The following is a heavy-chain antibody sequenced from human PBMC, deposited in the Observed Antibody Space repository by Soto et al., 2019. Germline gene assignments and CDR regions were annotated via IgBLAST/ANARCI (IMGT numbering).Heavy chain of an antibody. CDR3: ARHESGHSSGWYKTKNWFDP. CDR2: IYYSGST. D-gene: IGHD6-19*01. J-gene: IGHJ5*02. CDR1: GGSISSSSYY. Sequence: SETLSLTCTVSGGSISSSSYYWGWIRQPPGKGLEWIGSIYYSGSTYYNPSLKSRVTISVDTSKNQFSLKLSSVTAADTAVYYCARHESGHSSGWYKTKNWFDPWGQGTLVTVSS. V-gene: IGHV4-39*01.